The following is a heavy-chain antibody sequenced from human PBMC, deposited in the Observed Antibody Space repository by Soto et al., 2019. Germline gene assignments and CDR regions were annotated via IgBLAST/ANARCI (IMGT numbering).Heavy chain of an antibody. Sequence: PSEPLSLTCTVSGASINSGDYYWSWICQHPGKGLEWMGYIYYSGTTYYNPSLQRRLTISIDTSKNLFSLKLTSVTAADTAVYYCARDYDIMETYFDSWGQGTLVTVSS. CDR3: ARDYDIMETYFDS. CDR2: IYYSGTT. D-gene: IGHD3-22*01. CDR1: GASINSGDYY. V-gene: IGHV4-31*03. J-gene: IGHJ4*02.